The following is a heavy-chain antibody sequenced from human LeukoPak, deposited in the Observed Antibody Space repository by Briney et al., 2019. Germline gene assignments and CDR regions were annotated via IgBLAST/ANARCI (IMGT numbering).Heavy chain of an antibody. V-gene: IGHV3-21*01. CDR2: ISSSSSHI. CDR1: GFTFSSYA. J-gene: IGHJ1*01. D-gene: IGHD2-21*02. Sequence: GGSLRLSCAASGFTFSSYAMNWVRQAPGKGLEWVSSISSSSSHIYYADSVKGRFTISRDNTRNALYLQMNSLRAEDMAVYYCARGYCGGDCYGDWGQGTLVTVSS. CDR3: ARGYCGGDCYGD.